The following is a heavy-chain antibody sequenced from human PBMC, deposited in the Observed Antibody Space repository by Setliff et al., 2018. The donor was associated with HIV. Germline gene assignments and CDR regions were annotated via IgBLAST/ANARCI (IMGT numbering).Heavy chain of an antibody. CDR2: IYTSGST. J-gene: IGHJ5*02. V-gene: IGHV4-4*09. CDR3: ARGRIRYCSSTSCYSSRYNWFDP. D-gene: IGHD2-2*01. Sequence: KPSETLSLTCTVSGGSISSYYWSWIRQPPGKGLEWIGYIYTSGSTNYNPSLKSRVTISVDTSKNQFSLKLSSVTAADTAVYYCARGRIRYCSSTSCYSSRYNWFDPWGQGTLVTVSS. CDR1: GGSISSYY.